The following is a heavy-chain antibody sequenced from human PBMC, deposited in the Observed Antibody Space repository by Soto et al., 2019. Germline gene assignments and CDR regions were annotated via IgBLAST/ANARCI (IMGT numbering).Heavy chain of an antibody. Sequence: EVQLVESGGGLVQPRGSLRLSCAASGFTFSSYAMHWVRQAPGKGLEYVSAISSNGGSTYYANSVKGRFTISRDNSKNTLYLQMGSLRAEDMAVYYCAREKGGWSGYNFDYWGQGTLVTVSS. D-gene: IGHD3-3*01. CDR1: GFTFSSYA. CDR3: AREKGGWSGYNFDY. V-gene: IGHV3-64*01. J-gene: IGHJ4*02. CDR2: ISSNGGST.